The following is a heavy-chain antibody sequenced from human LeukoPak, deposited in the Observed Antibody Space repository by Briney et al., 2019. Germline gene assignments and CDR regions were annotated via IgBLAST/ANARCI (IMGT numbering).Heavy chain of an antibody. CDR3: ASWFGENDALDI. J-gene: IGHJ3*02. CDR1: GYTFTSQY. D-gene: IGHD3-10*01. V-gene: IGHV1-46*01. Sequence: ASVKVSCKASGYTFTSQYVHWVRQAPGRGLEWMGIINPSGGSTRYAQKFQGRVTMTRDTSTSTVYMELRRLRSEDTAVYYCASWFGENDALDIWGQGTMVTVSS. CDR2: INPSGGST.